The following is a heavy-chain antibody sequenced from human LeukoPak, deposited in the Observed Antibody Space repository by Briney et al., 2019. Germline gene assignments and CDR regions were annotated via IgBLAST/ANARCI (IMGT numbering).Heavy chain of an antibody. V-gene: IGHV4-34*01. CDR3: ARFFAYYDFWSGYYFLGYFDY. CDR1: SGSFSGYY. D-gene: IGHD3-3*01. Sequence: KPSETLSLTCAVYSGSFSGYYWSWIRQPPGKGLEWIGEINHSGSTNYNPSLKSRVTISVDTSKNQFSLKLSSVTAADTAVYYCARFFAYYDFWSGYYFLGYFDYWGQGTLVTVSS. CDR2: INHSGST. J-gene: IGHJ4*02.